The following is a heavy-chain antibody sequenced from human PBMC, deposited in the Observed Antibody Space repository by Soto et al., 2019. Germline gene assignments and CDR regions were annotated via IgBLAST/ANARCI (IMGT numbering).Heavy chain of an antibody. D-gene: IGHD1-26*01. CDR3: VRDGVGATTYFGYFDY. J-gene: IGHJ4*02. V-gene: IGHV3-33*01. CDR1: GFNFGGYG. Sequence: QVQLVESGGGVVQPGRSLRLSCAASGFNFGGYGMHWVRQAPGKGLEWVAITRHDGSNTYYADSVRGRFTISRDNSKNTLYLQTNSLTVEDTAVYYCVRDGVGATTYFGYFDYWGQGTLITVSS. CDR2: TRHDGSNT.